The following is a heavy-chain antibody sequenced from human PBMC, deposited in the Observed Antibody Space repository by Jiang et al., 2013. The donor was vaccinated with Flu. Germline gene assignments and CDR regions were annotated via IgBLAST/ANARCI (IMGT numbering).Heavy chain of an antibody. J-gene: IGHJ3*02. D-gene: IGHD4-17*01. Sequence: SQTLSLTCAISGDSVSSNSAAWNWIRQSPSRGLEWLGRTYYRSKWYNDYAVSAKSRITINPDTSKNQFSLQLNSVTPEDTAVYYCARGRLEEEKAYDYGDYLAHDGDAFDIWGQGTMVTVSS. CDR1: GDSVSSNSAA. V-gene: IGHV6-1*01. CDR2: TYYRSKWYN. CDR3: ARGRLEEEKAYDYGDYLAHDGDAFDI.